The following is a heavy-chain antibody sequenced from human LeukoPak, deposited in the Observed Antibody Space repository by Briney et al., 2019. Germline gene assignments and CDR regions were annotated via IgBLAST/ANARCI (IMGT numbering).Heavy chain of an antibody. CDR3: ARPVVLGAYLRGAYYFDS. V-gene: IGHV3-7*02. Sequence: GGSLRLSCAASEFTFSSYWMSWVRQAPGKGLEWVANIKQDGSEKSYVDSVKGRFMISRDNPKNSLHLQMNSLRVEDTAVYYCARPVVLGAYLRGAYYFDSWGQGTLVTVSS. CDR1: EFTFSSYW. D-gene: IGHD3-16*01. J-gene: IGHJ4*02. CDR2: IKQDGSEK.